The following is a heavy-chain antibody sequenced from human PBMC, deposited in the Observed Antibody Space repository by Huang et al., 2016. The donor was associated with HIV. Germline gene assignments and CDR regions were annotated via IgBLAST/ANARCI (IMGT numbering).Heavy chain of an antibody. D-gene: IGHD3-16*01. CDR1: GGSFSAQI. J-gene: IGHJ4*02. CDR2: IIPLFRAP. Sequence: QVQLEQSGPAVRKPGSSVKVSCQASGGSFSAQIISWVRQAPGQRFEWMGGIIPLFRAPADAQEFKGRVTMTSDESTATIYMELNSLTSEDTAVYYCAMSLRYQYDSRSYWGRYFDYWGQGTLVTVSS. V-gene: IGHV1-69*01. CDR3: AMSLRYQYDSRSYWGRYFDY.